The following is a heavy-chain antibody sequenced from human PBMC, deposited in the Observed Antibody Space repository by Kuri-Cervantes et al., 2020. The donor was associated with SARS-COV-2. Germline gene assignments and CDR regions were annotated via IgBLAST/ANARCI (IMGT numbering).Heavy chain of an antibody. CDR2: IYYSGST. D-gene: IGHD2-21*02. CDR1: GGSISSYY. CDR3: ARETYCGGDCYPDAFDI. Sequence: GSLRLSCTVSGGSISSYYWSWIRQPPGKGLEWIGYIYYSGSTNYNPSLKSRVTISVDTSKNQFSLKLSSVTAADTAVYYCARETYCGGDCYPDAFDIWAQGTMVTVSS. J-gene: IGHJ3*02. V-gene: IGHV4-59*12.